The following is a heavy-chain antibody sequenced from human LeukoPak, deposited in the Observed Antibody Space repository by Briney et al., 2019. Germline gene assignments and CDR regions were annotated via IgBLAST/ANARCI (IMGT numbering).Heavy chain of an antibody. D-gene: IGHD6-19*01. CDR1: GVSISSGSYY. V-gene: IGHV4-61*02. CDR2: IHTIGST. CDR3: ARTLRIAVAGGYYYYYYYMDV. J-gene: IGHJ6*03. Sequence: SETLSLTCTVSGVSISSGSYYWRWIRQPAGKGLEWIGRIHTIGSTNYNPARKSRFTISIDTSKNRLSRRLSAVTAADTAVYYCARTLRIAVAGGYYYYYYYMDVWGKGTTVTISS.